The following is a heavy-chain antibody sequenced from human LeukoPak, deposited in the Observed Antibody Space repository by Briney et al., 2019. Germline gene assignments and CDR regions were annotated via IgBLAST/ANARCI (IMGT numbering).Heavy chain of an antibody. D-gene: IGHD2-2*01. J-gene: IGHJ6*03. CDR2: ISSNGGST. CDR3: ARDPFHCSSTSCPYYYYYMDV. CDR1: GFTFSSYA. Sequence: PGGSLRLSCAASGFTFSSYATHWVRQAPGKGLEYVSAISSNGGSTYYANSVKGRFTISRDNSKNTLYLQMGSLRAEDMAVYYCARDPFHCSSTSCPYYYYYMDVWGKGTTVTVSS. V-gene: IGHV3-64*01.